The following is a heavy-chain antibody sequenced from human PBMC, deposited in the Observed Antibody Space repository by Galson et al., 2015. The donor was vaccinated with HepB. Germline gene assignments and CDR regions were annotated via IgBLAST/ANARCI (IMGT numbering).Heavy chain of an antibody. J-gene: IGHJ4*02. CDR1: GGSISSSSYY. D-gene: IGHD3-10*01. CDR2: IYYSGST. CDR3: ARHSGDGSRRPPDDSYYFDS. V-gene: IGHV4-39*01. Sequence: ETLSLTCTVSGGSISSSSYYWGWIRQPPGKGLEWIGSIYYSGSTYYNPSLKSRVTISVDTSKNQFSLKLSSVTAADTAVYYCARHSGDGSRRPPDDSYYFDSWGQGTLVAVSS.